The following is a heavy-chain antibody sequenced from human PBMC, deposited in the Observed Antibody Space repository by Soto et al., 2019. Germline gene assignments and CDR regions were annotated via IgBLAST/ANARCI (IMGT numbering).Heavy chain of an antibody. CDR2: ISGSGGST. D-gene: IGHD2-21*02. Sequence: GGSLRLSCAASGFTFSSYAMSWVRQAPGKGLEWVSAISGSGGSTYYADSVKGRFTISRDNSKNTLYLQMNSLRAEDTAVYYCAKGRKKCGGDCYSVPAFDYWGQGTLVTVSS. CDR1: GFTFSSYA. CDR3: AKGRKKCGGDCYSVPAFDY. V-gene: IGHV3-23*01. J-gene: IGHJ4*02.